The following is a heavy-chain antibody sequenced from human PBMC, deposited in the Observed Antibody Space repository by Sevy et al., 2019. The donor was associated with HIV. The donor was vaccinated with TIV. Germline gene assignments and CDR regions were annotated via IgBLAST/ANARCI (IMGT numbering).Heavy chain of an antibody. V-gene: IGHV1-18*03. CDR3: ASDRQRFLEWFLYKNPYTNWFDP. D-gene: IGHD3-3*01. CDR2: ISAYNGNT. Sequence: ASVKVSCKASGYTFTSYGISWVRQAPGQGLEWMGWISAYNGNTNYAQKLQGRVTMTTDTSTSTAYMELRSLRSDDMAVYYCASDRQRFLEWFLYKNPYTNWFDPWGQGTLVTVSS. J-gene: IGHJ5*02. CDR1: GYTFTSYG.